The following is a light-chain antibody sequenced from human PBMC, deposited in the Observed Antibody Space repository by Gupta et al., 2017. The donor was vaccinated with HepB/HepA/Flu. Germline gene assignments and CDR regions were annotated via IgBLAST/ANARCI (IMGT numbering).Light chain of an antibody. CDR1: QSVFYHSNNMNY. V-gene: IGKV4-1*01. J-gene: IGKJ4*01. CDR2: LAS. CDR3: QQHYSTPLT. Sequence: DVVMTQSQDSLAVSLGEGATIYCKSSQSVFYHSNNMNYLAWYQQKPGQPPKLLIYLASTRESGVPDRFSGSGSGTDFTLTITSLQAEDVAVYYCQQHYSTPLTFGGGTKVEIK.